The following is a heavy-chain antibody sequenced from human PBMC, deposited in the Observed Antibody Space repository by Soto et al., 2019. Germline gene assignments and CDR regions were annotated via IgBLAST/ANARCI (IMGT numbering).Heavy chain of an antibody. CDR3: ARAFYDSSGYYQWGFDY. CDR2: IYYSGST. D-gene: IGHD3-22*01. J-gene: IGHJ4*02. CDR1: GGSISSGDYY. Sequence: QVQLQESGPGLVKPSQTLSLTCTVSGGSISSGDYYWSWIRQPPGKGLEWIGYIYYSGSTYYNPSLKSRVTISVDTSKNQFSLKLSSVTAADTAVYYCARAFYDSSGYYQWGFDYWGQRTLVTVSS. V-gene: IGHV4-30-4*01.